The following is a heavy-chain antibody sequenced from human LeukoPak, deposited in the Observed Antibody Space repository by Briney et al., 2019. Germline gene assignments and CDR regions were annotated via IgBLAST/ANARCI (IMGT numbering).Heavy chain of an antibody. CDR3: VRGLDS. Sequence: GGSLRLSCAASGFTFSSDWMHWVRQAPGKGLVCVSYINGDGSSTNYADSVRGRFTISRDNAKKTLYLQMNSLRDEDTAVYYCVRGLDSWGPGTLVTASP. V-gene: IGHV3-74*01. CDR2: INGDGSST. CDR1: GFTFSSDW. J-gene: IGHJ5*01. D-gene: IGHD3-16*01.